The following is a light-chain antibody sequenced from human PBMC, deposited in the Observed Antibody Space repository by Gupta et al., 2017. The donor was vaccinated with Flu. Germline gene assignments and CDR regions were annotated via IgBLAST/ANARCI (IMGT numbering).Light chain of an antibody. J-gene: IGKJ2*01. CDR2: GAA. CDR3: QHDGASPNT. V-gene: IGKV3-20*01. Sequence: NVLTPSPGTLSLFPVERATLSCGASQSVSSSYLAWYQQKRGHAPRLLIYGAASRATGLPDSFSGSGSGTDFTLTISSLEPEDFAVCYCQHDGASPNTFGQVTKLEIK. CDR1: QSVSSSY.